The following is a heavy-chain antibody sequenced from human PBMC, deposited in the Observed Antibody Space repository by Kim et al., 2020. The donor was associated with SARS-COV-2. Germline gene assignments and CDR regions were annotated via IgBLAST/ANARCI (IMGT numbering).Heavy chain of an antibody. D-gene: IGHD3-22*01. J-gene: IGHJ3*02. V-gene: IGHV3-7*03. Sequence: GGSLRLSCAASGGTFSSDWMSWVRQAQGKGMEWVGNRKQDGSEKYYLDSVKGRITISRENAKKSLYLQMDSLRAECTAVYYCATNYYDSSCYYSDAFDIGGRATMPTVSS. CDR3: ATNYYDSSCYYSDAFDI. CDR1: GGTFSSDW. CDR2: RKQDGSEK.